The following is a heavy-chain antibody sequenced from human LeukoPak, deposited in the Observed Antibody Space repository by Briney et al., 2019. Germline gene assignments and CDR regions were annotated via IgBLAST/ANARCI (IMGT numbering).Heavy chain of an antibody. D-gene: IGHD6-19*01. CDR3: ARTIAVADVPFDY. J-gene: IGHJ4*02. CDR2: IYYSGST. V-gene: IGHV4-59*01. CDR1: GGSISSYY. Sequence: SSETLSLTCTVSGGSISSYYWSWIRQPPGKGLEWIGYIYYSGSTNYNPSLKSRVTISVDTSKNQFSLKLSSETAADTAVYYCARTIAVADVPFDYWGQGTLVTVSS.